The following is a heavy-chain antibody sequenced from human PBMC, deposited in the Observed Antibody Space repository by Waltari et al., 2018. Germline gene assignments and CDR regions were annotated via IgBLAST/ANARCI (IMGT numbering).Heavy chain of an antibody. CDR2: IYFNEYT. Sequence: QVQLQESGPGLVKPSETLSLTCAVSGGSVISNYWSWIRQSPGKGLEWIGYIYFNEYTDYNPSLRRRVTISVDTSKNQFSPKLLSVTAADTAIYFCARSTTGVRGANSGWDSWGQGTLVSVSS. J-gene: IGHJ4*02. V-gene: IGHV4-4*09. CDR3: ARSTTGVRGANSGWDS. CDR1: GGSVISNY. D-gene: IGHD3-10*01.